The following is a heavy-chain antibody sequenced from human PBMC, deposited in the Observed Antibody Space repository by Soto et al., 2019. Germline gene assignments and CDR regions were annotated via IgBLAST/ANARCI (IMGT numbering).Heavy chain of an antibody. Sequence: QVQLVQSGAEVKKPGSSVKVSCKASGGTFSSYAISWVRQAPGQGLEWMGGIIPIFGTANYAQKFQGRVTITADESTSTAYMGRRDRRSEDTAVYYCARGGTAMADDAFDIWGQGKMVTVSS. CDR2: IIPIFGTA. D-gene: IGHD5-18*01. V-gene: IGHV1-69*12. CDR3: ARGGTAMADDAFDI. CDR1: GGTFSSYA. J-gene: IGHJ3*02.